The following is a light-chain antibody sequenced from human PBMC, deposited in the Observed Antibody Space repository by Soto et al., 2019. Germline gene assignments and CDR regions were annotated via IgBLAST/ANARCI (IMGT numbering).Light chain of an antibody. CDR2: GNN. CDR1: SSNIGAGYD. Sequence: QLVLTQPPSVSGALGQRVTISCTGSSSNIGAGYDVHWYQQLPGTAPKLLIYGNNNRPSGVPDRFSGSKSGTSASLAVTGLQAEDEANYYCQSYDSSLSGSAVVFGGGTKLTVL. V-gene: IGLV1-40*01. J-gene: IGLJ2*01. CDR3: QSYDSSLSGSAVV.